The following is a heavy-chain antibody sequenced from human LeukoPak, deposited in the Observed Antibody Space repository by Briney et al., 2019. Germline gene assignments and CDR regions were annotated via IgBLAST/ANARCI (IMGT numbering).Heavy chain of an antibody. CDR3: ARDNRAYCGGDCYSDDY. CDR2: MNPNSGNT. J-gene: IGHJ4*02. CDR1: GYTFTSYD. D-gene: IGHD2-21*02. Sequence: ASVKVSCKASGYTFTSYDINWVRQATGQGLEWMGWMNPNSGNTGYAQKFQGRVTMTRDMSTSTVYMELSSLRSEDTAVYYCARDNRAYCGGDCYSDDYWGQGTLVTVSS. V-gene: IGHV1-8*01.